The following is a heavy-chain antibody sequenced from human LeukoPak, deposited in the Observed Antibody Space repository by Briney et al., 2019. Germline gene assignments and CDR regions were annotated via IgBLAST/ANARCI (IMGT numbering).Heavy chain of an antibody. V-gene: IGHV3-7*01. Sequence: GGSLRLSCAASGSTFSQYWMSWVRQAPGKGLEWVANIKHDGGEKQDGSEKNYVDSVKGRFTISRDNAKNSLYLQMNSLRAEDTAVYYCARSGRGVDSFYFYMDVWGKGTTVTVSS. J-gene: IGHJ6*03. D-gene: IGHD3-10*01. CDR1: GSTFSQYW. CDR2: IKHDGGEKQDGSEK. CDR3: ARSGRGVDSFYFYMDV.